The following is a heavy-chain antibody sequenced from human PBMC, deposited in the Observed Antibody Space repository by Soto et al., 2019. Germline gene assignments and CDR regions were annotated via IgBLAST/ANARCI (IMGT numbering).Heavy chain of an antibody. CDR2: ISNNGINT. V-gene: IGHV3-30-3*01. CDR1: GFTFSSYT. D-gene: IGHD6-19*01. Sequence: QVQLVESGGGVVQPGRSLRLSCAASGFTFSSYTMYWVRQAPGKGLEWVAAISNNGINTHYADSVKGRFTISRDNSKNTLYVQMNSLRAEDTAVYYCARGWSISVAAPGYWGQGTLVTVSS. J-gene: IGHJ4*02. CDR3: ARGWSISVAAPGY.